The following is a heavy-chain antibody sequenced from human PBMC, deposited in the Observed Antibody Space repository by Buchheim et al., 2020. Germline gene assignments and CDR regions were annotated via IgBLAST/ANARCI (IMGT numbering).Heavy chain of an antibody. CDR1: GGSISSGGYT. CDR2: IYYSGNT. V-gene: IGHV4-30-4*07. Sequence: QVQLQESGPGLVKPSQTLSLTCAVSGGSISSGGYTWSWIRQPPGKGLEWIGYIYYSGNTYYNPSLKSRVTISVDTSMNQFSLKLSSVTAADTAVYYCARGAYCSGGSCYSYNWFDPWGQGIL. D-gene: IGHD2-15*01. CDR3: ARGAYCSGGSCYSYNWFDP. J-gene: IGHJ5*02.